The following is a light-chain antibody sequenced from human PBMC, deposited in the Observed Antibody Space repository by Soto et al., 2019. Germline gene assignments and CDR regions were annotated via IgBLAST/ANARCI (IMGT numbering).Light chain of an antibody. V-gene: IGKV1-39*01. CDR3: QQNYNSRWT. CDR1: HGITTY. CDR2: SAS. Sequence: DIQMTQSPSSLSASVGDRVTITCRASHGITTYLNWFHQTPGKAPTLLIYSASILQTGVPSRFSGGGSGTQFTLTISSLQPEDVGRYFCQQNYNSRWTFGQGTEVEI. J-gene: IGKJ1*01.